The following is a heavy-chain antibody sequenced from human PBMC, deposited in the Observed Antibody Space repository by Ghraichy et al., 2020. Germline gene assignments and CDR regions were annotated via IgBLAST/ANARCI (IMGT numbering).Heavy chain of an antibody. CDR1: GFTVSSNY. V-gene: IGHV3-53*01. CDR2: FYGGGNT. Sequence: ESLNITCAVSGFTVSSNYMYWVRQAPGKGLEWVSGFYGGGNTYYADSVKGRFTISRDHSNNTLYLQMNSLRAEDTAVYFCTRGKYGDFQGEYFFDYWGQGTLVTVSS. CDR3: TRGKYGDFQGEYFFDY. J-gene: IGHJ4*02. D-gene: IGHD4-17*01.